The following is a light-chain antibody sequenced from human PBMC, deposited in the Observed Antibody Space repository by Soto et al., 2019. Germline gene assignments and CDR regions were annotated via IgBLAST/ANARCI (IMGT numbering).Light chain of an antibody. V-gene: IGKV3-20*01. CDR1: QSVSSSY. CDR3: QQYGSSPYT. J-gene: IGKJ2*01. CDR2: GAS. Sequence: EIALTQSQGTLSLSPGERATLACRASQSVSSSYLAWYQQKPGQAPRLLIYGASSRATGIPDRFSGSGSGKDFTLTISRLEPEDFAVYYCQQYGSSPYTFGQGTKLEIK.